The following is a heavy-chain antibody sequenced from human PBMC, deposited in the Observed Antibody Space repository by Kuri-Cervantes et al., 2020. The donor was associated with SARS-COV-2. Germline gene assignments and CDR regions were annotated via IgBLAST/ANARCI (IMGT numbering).Heavy chain of an antibody. D-gene: IGHD3-22*01. V-gene: IGHV4-39*01. CDR3: ARGKWLSAYYYYYYGMDV. CDR1: GGSLISESYY. J-gene: IGHJ6*02. CDR2: ISYSGTT. Sequence: GSLRLSCTVSGGSLISESYYWGWIRQAPGKGLEWIGSISYSGTTYYNSSLKSRVTLSVDTSKKQFSLKLSSVTAADTAVYYCARGKWLSAYYYYYYGMDVWGQGTTVTVSS.